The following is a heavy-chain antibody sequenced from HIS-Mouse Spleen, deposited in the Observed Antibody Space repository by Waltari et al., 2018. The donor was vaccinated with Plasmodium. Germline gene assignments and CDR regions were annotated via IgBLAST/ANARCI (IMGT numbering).Heavy chain of an antibody. CDR3: ASSWYWYFDL. J-gene: IGHJ2*01. CDR1: GFTFSSYW. D-gene: IGHD6-13*01. Sequence: EVQLVESGGGLVQPGGSLRLSCADSGFTFSSYWMSWVRQVPGKGLEWVANIKQDGSEKYYVDSVKGRFTISRDNAKNSLYLQMNSLRAEDTAVYYCASSWYWYFDLLGRGTLVTVSS. V-gene: IGHV3-7*01. CDR2: IKQDGSEK.